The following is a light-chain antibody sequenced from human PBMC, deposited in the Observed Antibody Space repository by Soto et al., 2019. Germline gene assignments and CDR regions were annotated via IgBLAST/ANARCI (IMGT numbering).Light chain of an antibody. Sequence: DIQMTQSPSTLSASVGDRVTITCRASQSITTWVAWYQQRPGKAPNLLIYKTSSLASGVPSRFSGSGSGTEFTLTISSLQPDDFATYYCQKYNTFSTFGQGTKVDIK. V-gene: IGKV1-5*03. CDR3: QKYNTFST. CDR2: KTS. J-gene: IGKJ1*01. CDR1: QSITTW.